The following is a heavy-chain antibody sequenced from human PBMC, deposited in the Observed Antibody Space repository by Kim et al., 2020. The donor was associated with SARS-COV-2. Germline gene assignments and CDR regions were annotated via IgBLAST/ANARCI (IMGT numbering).Heavy chain of an antibody. CDR3: ARGGFLEPRDY. CDR2: A. J-gene: IGHJ4*02. V-gene: IGHV1-69*04. D-gene: IGHD3-3*01. Sequence: ANYAQKFQGRVTITADKYTSTAYMELSSLRSEDTAVYYCARGGFLEPRDYWGQGTLVTVSS.